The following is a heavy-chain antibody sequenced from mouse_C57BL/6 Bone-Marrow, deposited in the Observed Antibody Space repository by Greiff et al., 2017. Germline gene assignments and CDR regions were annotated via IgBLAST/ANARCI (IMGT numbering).Heavy chain of an antibody. J-gene: IGHJ4*01. D-gene: IGHD2-4*01. CDR3: AEGKYDYDGYYAMDY. CDR2: INPNYGTT. CDR1: GYSFTDYN. Sequence: VQLQQSGPELVKPGASVKISCKASGYSFTDYNMNWVKQSNGKSLEWIGVINPNYGTTSYNQKFKGKATLTVDQSSSTTYMQINSLTSADSAVYYCAEGKYDYDGYYAMDYWGQGTSVTVSS. V-gene: IGHV1-39*01.